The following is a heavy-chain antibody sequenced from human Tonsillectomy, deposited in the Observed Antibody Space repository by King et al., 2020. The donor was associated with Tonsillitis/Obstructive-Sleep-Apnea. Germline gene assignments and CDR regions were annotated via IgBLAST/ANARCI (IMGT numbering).Heavy chain of an antibody. CDR2: INSDGSST. Sequence: DVQLVESGGGLVQPGGSLRLSCAASGFTFSSYWMHWVRQAPGKGLVWVSRINSDGSSTSYADSVKGRFTISRDNAKNTLYLQMNSLRAEDTAVYYCASDWDDYGDFNFDYWGQGTLVTVSS. CDR1: GFTFSSYW. CDR3: ASDWDDYGDFNFDY. J-gene: IGHJ4*02. D-gene: IGHD4-17*01. V-gene: IGHV3-74*01.